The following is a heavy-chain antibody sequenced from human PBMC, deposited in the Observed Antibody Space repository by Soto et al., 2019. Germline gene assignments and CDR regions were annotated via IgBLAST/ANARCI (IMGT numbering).Heavy chain of an antibody. V-gene: IGHV5-51*01. J-gene: IGHJ6*02. D-gene: IGHD3-10*01. CDR3: ARAMIRGKNYYGMDV. CDR1: GYSFLNYW. Sequence: PGESLKISCKGSGYSFLNYWIGWVRQMPGKDLEWIGIIYPDDSETRYSPSFQGRVTISADKSISTAYLQWSSLKASDTAMYYCARAMIRGKNYYGMDVWGQGTTVTVS. CDR2: IYPDDSET.